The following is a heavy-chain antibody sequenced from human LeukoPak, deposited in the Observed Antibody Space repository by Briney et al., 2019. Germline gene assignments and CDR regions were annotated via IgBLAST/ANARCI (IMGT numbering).Heavy chain of an antibody. J-gene: IGHJ4*02. CDR3: ARGKGGPFKY. D-gene: IGHD2-15*01. V-gene: IGHV3-30*01. CDR1: GCTFRRYA. Sequence: GGSLRLSCAASGCTFRRYAMHWVRQAPGKGLEWVAALSFDETYKFYADSVKGRFIISRDNSNNRLSLEMNSLRTEDTAVYFCARGKGGPFKYWGQGTLVTVSS. CDR2: LSFDETYK.